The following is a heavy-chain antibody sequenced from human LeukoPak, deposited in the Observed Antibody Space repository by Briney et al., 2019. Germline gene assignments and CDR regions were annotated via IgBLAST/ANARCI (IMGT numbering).Heavy chain of an antibody. CDR3: AKRVGPGTGGSYFDS. J-gene: IGHJ4*02. CDR2: ISWNSGSI. Sequence: GGSLRLSCAASGFTFDDYAMHWVRQAPGKGLEWVSGISWNSGSIGYADSVKGRFTISRDNAKNSLYLQMNSLRAEDTALYSCAKRVGPGTGGSYFDSWGPGPLVTVSS. V-gene: IGHV3-9*01. D-gene: IGHD3-10*01. CDR1: GFTFDDYA.